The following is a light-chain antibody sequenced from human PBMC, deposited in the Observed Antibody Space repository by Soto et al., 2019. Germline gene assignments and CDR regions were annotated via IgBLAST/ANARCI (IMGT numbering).Light chain of an antibody. CDR2: DVS. CDR1: RNIGSN. CDR3: QQYYNRLS. J-gene: IGKJ4*01. Sequence: EIVMTQSPATLSVSPGERATISCRASRNIGSNLAWYQLTPGQAPRLLMYDVSTRATDIPTRFSGTGSGTDFTLTISSLQSDDFAVYYCQQYYNRLSFGGGTNIEIK. V-gene: IGKV3-15*01.